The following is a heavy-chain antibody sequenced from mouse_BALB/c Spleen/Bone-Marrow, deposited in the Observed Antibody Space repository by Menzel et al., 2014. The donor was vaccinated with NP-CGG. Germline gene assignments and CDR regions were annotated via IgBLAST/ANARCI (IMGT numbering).Heavy chain of an antibody. D-gene: IGHD4-1*01. CDR2: ISSGGSYT. CDR3: ARPLTGAYLDY. Sequence: EVQLQESGGGLVKPGGSLKLSCAASGFAFSSYDMSWVRQTPEKRLEWVATISSGGSYTYYPDSVKGRFTISRDNARNTLYLQMSSLRSEDAALYYCARPLTGAYLDYWGQGTTLTVSS. V-gene: IGHV5-9*02. CDR1: GFAFSSYD. J-gene: IGHJ2*01.